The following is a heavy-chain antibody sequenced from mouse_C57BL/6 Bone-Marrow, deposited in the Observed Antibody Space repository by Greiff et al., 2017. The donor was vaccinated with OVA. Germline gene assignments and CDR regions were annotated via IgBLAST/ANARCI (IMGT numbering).Heavy chain of an antibody. V-gene: IGHV6-6*01. J-gene: IGHJ2*01. Sequence: EVQLVESGGGLVQPGGSMKLSCAASGFTFSDAWMDWVRQSPEKGLEWVAEIRNKANNHATYYAESVKGRFTISRDDSKSSVYLQMNSLRAEDTGIYYCTRKGNWDGDFDYWGQGTTLTVSS. CDR2: IRNKANNHAT. CDR3: TRKGNWDGDFDY. CDR1: GFTFSDAW. D-gene: IGHD4-1*01.